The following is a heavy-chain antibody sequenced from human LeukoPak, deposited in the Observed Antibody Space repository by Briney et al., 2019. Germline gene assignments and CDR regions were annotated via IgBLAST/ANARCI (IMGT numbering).Heavy chain of an antibody. CDR3: AIHTYQDY. J-gene: IGHJ4*02. D-gene: IGHD2-2*01. CDR2: KRYDGSNR. Sequence: GGSLRLSCAPSGSTSSSYGMHWVRPAPGKGLEWVAFKRYDGSNRYYADSVKGRFTISREKSNNTLYLQMNSLRAEYTAVYYCAIHTYQDYWGQGTLVTVSS. V-gene: IGHV3-30*02. CDR1: GSTSSSYG.